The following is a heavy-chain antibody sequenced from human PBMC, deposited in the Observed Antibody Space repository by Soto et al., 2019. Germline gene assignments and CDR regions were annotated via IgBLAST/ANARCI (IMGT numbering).Heavy chain of an antibody. CDR3: AREIYDDYDSSGFDH. J-gene: IGHJ4*02. CDR2: INGDGSFT. V-gene: IGHV3-74*01. CDR1: AFTFKNHW. D-gene: IGHD3-22*01. Sequence: EVQLVESGGGLVQPGGSQRLSCAASAFTFKNHWMHWVRQVPGKGPVWVSRINGDGSFTSYADAVKGRFTISRDNAKNTLSLQMHSLRAEDTAVYYCAREIYDDYDSSGFDHWGQGTLVTVSS.